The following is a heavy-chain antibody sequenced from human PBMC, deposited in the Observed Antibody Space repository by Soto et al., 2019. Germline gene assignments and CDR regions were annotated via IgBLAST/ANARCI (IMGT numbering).Heavy chain of an antibody. Sequence: LRLSCAASGFTFSSYWMHWVRQAPGKGLVWVSRINSDGSSTSCADSVKGRFTISRDNAKNTLYLQMNSLRAEDTAVYYCARDPQVVAATGHYYYYYGMDVWGQGTTVTVSS. D-gene: IGHD2-15*01. J-gene: IGHJ6*02. CDR1: GFTFSSYW. CDR3: ARDPQVVAATGHYYYYYGMDV. CDR2: INSDGSST. V-gene: IGHV3-74*01.